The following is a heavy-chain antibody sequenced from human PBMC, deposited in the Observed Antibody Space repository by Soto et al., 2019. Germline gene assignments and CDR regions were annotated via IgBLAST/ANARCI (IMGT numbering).Heavy chain of an antibody. CDR3: ARVSLPITGTTGFDY. CDR2: IWYDGSNK. Sequence: GGSLRLSCAASGFTFSSYGMHWVRQAPGKGLEWVAVIWYDGSNKYYADSVKGRFTISRDNSKNTLYLQMNSLRAEDTAVYYCARVSLPITGTTGFDYWGQGTLVTVSS. CDR1: GFTFSSYG. D-gene: IGHD1-7*01. V-gene: IGHV3-33*01. J-gene: IGHJ4*02.